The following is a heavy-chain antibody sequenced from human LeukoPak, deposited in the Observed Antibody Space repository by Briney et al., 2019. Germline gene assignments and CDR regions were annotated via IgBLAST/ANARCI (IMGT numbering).Heavy chain of an antibody. J-gene: IGHJ3*02. Sequence: SETLSLTCAVYGGSFSGYYWSWIRQPPGKGLEWIGEINHSGRTNYNPSLKSRVTISVDTSKNQFSLKLSSVTAADTALYYCARKRTWIQLWLRSAFDIWGQGTMVTVSS. CDR3: ARKRTWIQLWLRSAFDI. V-gene: IGHV4-34*01. CDR1: GGSFSGYY. CDR2: INHSGRT. D-gene: IGHD5-18*01.